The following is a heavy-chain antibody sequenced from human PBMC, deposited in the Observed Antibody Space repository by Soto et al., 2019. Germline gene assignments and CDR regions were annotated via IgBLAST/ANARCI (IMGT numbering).Heavy chain of an antibody. CDR3: ARSSMGDRYNLAYYGVDV. J-gene: IGHJ6*02. D-gene: IGHD5-12*01. V-gene: IGHV1-2*04. Sequence: AAVKVSCKASGYTFTGYYMHWVRQAPGQGLEWMGWINPNSGGTNYAQKFQGWVTMTRDTSISTAYMELSRLRSDDTAVYYCARSSMGDRYNLAYYGVDVWGQGTTVTVS. CDR2: INPNSGGT. CDR1: GYTFTGYY.